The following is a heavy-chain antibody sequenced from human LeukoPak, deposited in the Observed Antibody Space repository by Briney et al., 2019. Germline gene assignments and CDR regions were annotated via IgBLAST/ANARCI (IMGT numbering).Heavy chain of an antibody. D-gene: IGHD5-12*01. CDR1: GYSISSGYY. Sequence: SETLSLTCTVSGYSISSGYYWGWIRQPPGKGLEWIGGIYHSGSTYYNPSLKSRVTISVDTSKNHFSLKLTSVTAADTAVYYCARENMVDTMVDYWGQGTLVTVSS. J-gene: IGHJ4*02. CDR2: IYHSGST. V-gene: IGHV4-38-2*02. CDR3: ARENMVDTMVDY.